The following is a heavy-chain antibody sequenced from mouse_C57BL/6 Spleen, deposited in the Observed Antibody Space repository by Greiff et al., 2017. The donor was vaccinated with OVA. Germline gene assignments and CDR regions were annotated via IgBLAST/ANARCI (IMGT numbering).Heavy chain of an antibody. D-gene: IGHD2-1*01. J-gene: IGHJ3*01. Sequence: QVQLQQPGAELVKPGASVKLSCKASGYTLTSYWMQWVKQRHGPGLEWIGEIDPSDSYTNYNQKFKGKATLTVDTSSSTAYLQLSNLTSEDSAVYYCARRDIYYGNYGAYWGQGTLVTVSA. CDR1: GYTLTSYW. CDR3: ARRDIYYGNYGAY. V-gene: IGHV1-50*01. CDR2: IDPSDSYT.